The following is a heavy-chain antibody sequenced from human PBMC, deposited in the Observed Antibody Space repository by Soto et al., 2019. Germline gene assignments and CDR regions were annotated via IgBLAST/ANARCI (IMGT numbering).Heavy chain of an antibody. CDR3: AGRSSLASVQADFGEISNYNWFDP. CDR2: IYHSGST. V-gene: IGHV4-39*01. D-gene: IGHD3-10*01. Sequence: PSETLSLTCTVSNGSISSAIYYWGWIRQPPGKGLEWIGSIYHSGSTYYNPSLQGRVTISVDTSKNQFSLKLSSVTAADTAVYFCAGRSSLASVQADFGEISNYNWFDPWGQGTLVTVSS. CDR1: NGSISSAIYY. J-gene: IGHJ5*02.